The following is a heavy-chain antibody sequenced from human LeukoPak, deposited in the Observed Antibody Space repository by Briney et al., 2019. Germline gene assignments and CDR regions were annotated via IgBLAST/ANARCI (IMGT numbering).Heavy chain of an antibody. CDR2: ISYNGSQI. V-gene: IGHV3-64*01. CDR3: VRDRGGSGWYYFDY. Sequence: GGSLRLSCAASGFTFSIYAMHWVRQAPGKGLEHVSGISYNGSQIYYGTSVKDRFTISRDNAKNTVYLQMASLRVDDMAVYYCVRDRGGSGWYYFDYWGQGTLVTVSS. D-gene: IGHD6-19*01. CDR1: GFTFSIYA. J-gene: IGHJ4*02.